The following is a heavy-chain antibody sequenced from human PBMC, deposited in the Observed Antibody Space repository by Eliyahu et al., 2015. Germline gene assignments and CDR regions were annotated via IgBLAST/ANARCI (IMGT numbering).Heavy chain of an antibody. J-gene: IGHJ4*02. Sequence: EVQLVESGGGLVQPGGSLGLSCAASGFTFSSYDIHWVRQAAGKSLEWVSAINSAGVTYYLDSVKGRFTISRENAKNSLYLQMNSLRAGDTAVYYCVRKGTSIKGAFDYWGQGTLVTVSS. V-gene: IGHV3-13*01. CDR3: VRKGTSIKGAFDY. CDR2: INSAGVT. CDR1: GFTFSSYD. D-gene: IGHD1/OR15-1a*01.